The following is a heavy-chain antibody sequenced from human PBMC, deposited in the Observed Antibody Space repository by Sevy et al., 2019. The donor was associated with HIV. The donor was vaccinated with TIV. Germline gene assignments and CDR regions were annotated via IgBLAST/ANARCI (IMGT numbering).Heavy chain of an antibody. D-gene: IGHD3-16*01. CDR2: ISSSGSTI. CDR3: ACLGESDAFDI. CDR1: GFTFSDYY. V-gene: IGHV3-11*01. J-gene: IGHJ3*02. Sequence: GGSLRLSCAASGFTFSDYYMSWIRQAPGKGLEWVAYISSSGSTIYYADSVKGRFTISRDNAKNSLYLQMNSLRAEDTAVYYCACLGESDAFDIWGQGTMVTVSS.